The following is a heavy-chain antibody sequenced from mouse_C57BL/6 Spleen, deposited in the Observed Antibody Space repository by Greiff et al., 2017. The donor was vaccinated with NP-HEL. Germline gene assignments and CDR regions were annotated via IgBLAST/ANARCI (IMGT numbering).Heavy chain of an antibody. CDR2: ISYDGSN. CDR3: ARRTTVVDWYFDV. D-gene: IGHD1-1*01. J-gene: IGHJ1*03. CDR1: GYSITSGYY. Sequence: EVKLEESGPGLVKPSQSLSLTCSVTGYSITSGYYWNWIRQFPGNKLEWMGYISYDGSNNYNPSLKNRISITRDTSKNQFFLKLNSVTTEDTATYYCARRTTVVDWYFDVWGTGTTVTVSS. V-gene: IGHV3-6*01.